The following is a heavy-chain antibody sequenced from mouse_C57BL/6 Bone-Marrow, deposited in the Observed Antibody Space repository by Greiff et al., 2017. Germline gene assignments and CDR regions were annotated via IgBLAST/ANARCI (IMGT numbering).Heavy chain of an antibody. CDR2: ISSGGDYI. Sequence: EVKLMESGEGLVKPGGSLKLSCAASGFTFSSYAMSWVRQTPEKRLEWVAYISSGGDYIYYADTVKGRFTISRDNARNTLYLQMSSLKSEDTAMYYCTRDGGGIAWFAYWGQGTLVTVSA. D-gene: IGHD1-1*01. V-gene: IGHV5-9-1*02. J-gene: IGHJ3*01. CDR1: GFTFSSYA. CDR3: TRDGGGIAWFAY.